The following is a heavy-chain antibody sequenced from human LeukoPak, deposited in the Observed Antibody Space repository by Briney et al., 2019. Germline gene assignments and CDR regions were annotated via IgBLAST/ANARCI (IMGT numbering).Heavy chain of an antibody. D-gene: IGHD3-10*01. CDR2: IYHTGST. V-gene: IGHV4-39*07. CDR1: GGSISSSSYW. CDR3: ARDSGSDTYY. J-gene: IGHJ4*02. Sequence: SETLSLTCTVSGGSISSSSYWWGWIRQPPGKGLEWIGNIYHTGSTYYNPSLKSRVTISVDTSKNEFSLKLSSVTAADTAVYYCARDSGSDTYYWGQGTLVTVSS.